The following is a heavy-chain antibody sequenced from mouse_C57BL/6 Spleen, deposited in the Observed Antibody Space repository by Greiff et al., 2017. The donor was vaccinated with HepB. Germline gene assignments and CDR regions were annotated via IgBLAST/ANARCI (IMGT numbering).Heavy chain of an antibody. CDR3: ARWDGYYWYFDV. CDR2: INPSNGGT. J-gene: IGHJ1*03. V-gene: IGHV1-53*01. CDR1: GYTFTSYW. D-gene: IGHD2-3*01. Sequence: VQLQQSGTELVKPGASVKLSCKASGYTFTSYWMHWVKQRPGQGLEWIGNINPSNGGTNYNEKFESKATLTVDKTSSTAYMQLSSLTSEDSAVYYCARWDGYYWYFDVWGTGTTVTVSS.